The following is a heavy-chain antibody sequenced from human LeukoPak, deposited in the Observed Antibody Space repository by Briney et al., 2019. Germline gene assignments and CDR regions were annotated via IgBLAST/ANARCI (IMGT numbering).Heavy chain of an antibody. Sequence: SQTLSLTCAISGDSFSSNSAAWNWIRQSPSRGLEWLGRTYYRSKWYNDYAVSVKSRITINPDTSKNQFSLQLNSVTPEDTAVYYCARESYDVDTAMVYYYYYGMDVWGQGTTVTVSS. CDR2: TYYRSKWYN. J-gene: IGHJ6*02. V-gene: IGHV6-1*01. CDR3: ARESYDVDTAMVYYYYYGMDV. CDR1: GDSFSSNSAA. D-gene: IGHD5-18*01.